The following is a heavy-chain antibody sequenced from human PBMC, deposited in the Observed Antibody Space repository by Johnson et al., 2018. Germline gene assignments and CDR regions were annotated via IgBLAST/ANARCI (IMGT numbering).Heavy chain of an antibody. J-gene: IGHJ5*02. CDR3: ARQDILTCYYQFGS. CDR2: ISYSGST. CDR1: GGSISRYY. Sequence: QVQLQESGPGLVKPSETLSLTCTVSGGSISRYYWSWIRQPPGKGLEWIGYISYSGSTNYNPSLKSRVTISADTSKNQFSLQLSSVTAADTAVYYCARQDILTCYYQFGSWGQGTLVTVSS. D-gene: IGHD3-9*01. V-gene: IGHV4-59*08.